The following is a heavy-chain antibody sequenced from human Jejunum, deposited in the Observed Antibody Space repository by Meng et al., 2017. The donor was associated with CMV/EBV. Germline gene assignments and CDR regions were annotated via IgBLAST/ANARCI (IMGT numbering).Heavy chain of an antibody. D-gene: IGHD2-2*01. Sequence: TFSSYAISWVRQAPGQGLEWMGGIIPIFGIANYAQKFQGRVTITADKSTSTAYMELSSLRSEDSAVYYCARDSGKPAARYYGMDVWGQGTTVTVSS. CDR2: IIPIFGIA. CDR3: ARDSGKPAARYYGMDV. CDR1: TFSSYA. V-gene: IGHV1-69*17. J-gene: IGHJ6*02.